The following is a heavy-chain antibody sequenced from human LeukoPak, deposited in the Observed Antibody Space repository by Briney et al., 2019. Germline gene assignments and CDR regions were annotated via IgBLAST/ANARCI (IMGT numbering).Heavy chain of an antibody. CDR3: ARAWQQLVKDAFDI. Sequence: GSSVKVSCKASGGTFISYAISWVRQAPGQGLEWMGGIIPIFGTANYAQKFQGRVTITADESTSTAYMELSSLRSEDTAVYYCARAWQQLVKDAFDIWGQGTMVTVSS. J-gene: IGHJ3*02. CDR2: IIPIFGTA. D-gene: IGHD6-13*01. CDR1: GGTFISYA. V-gene: IGHV1-69*01.